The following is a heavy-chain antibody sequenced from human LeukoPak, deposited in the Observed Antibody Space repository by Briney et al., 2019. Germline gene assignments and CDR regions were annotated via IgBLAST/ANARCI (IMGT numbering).Heavy chain of an antibody. CDR3: ARDAVVAATGGIYYYYGMDV. V-gene: IGHV3-33*01. J-gene: IGHJ6*04. Sequence: PGGSLRLSCAASGFTFSSYGMHWVRQAPGKGLEWVAVIWYDGSNKYYADSVKGRFTISRDNSKNTLYLQMNSLGAEDTAVYYCARDAVVAATGGIYYYYGMDVWGKGTTVTVSS. CDR1: GFTFSSYG. D-gene: IGHD2-15*01. CDR2: IWYDGSNK.